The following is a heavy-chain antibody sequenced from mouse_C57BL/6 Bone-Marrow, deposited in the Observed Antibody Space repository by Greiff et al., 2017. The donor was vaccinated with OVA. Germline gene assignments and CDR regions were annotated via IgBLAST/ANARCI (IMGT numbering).Heavy chain of an antibody. CDR3: ARTAVVARGAMDY. CDR1: GYTFTSYW. V-gene: IGHV1-52*01. CDR2: IDPSDSET. D-gene: IGHD1-1*01. Sequence: VQLQQPGAELVRPGSSVKLSCKASGYTFTSYWMHWVQQRPIQGLEWIGNIDPSDSETPSNQKFKDKATLTVDKSSSKVYMQLSSLTSEDSAVYYGARTAVVARGAMDYWGQGTSVTVSA. J-gene: IGHJ4*01.